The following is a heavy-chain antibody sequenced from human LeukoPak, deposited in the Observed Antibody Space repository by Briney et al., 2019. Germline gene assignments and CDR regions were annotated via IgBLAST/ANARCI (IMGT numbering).Heavy chain of an antibody. V-gene: IGHV1-69*05. CDR3: ARSFGVVREGHYYYYYYMDV. CDR2: IIPIFGTA. CDR1: GGTFSSYA. J-gene: IGHJ6*03. D-gene: IGHD3-3*01. Sequence: ASVKVSCKASGGTFSSYAISWVRQAPGQGLEWMGGIIPIFGTANYAQKFQGRVTITTDESTSTAYMELRSLRSEDTAVYYCARSFGVVREGHYYYYYYMDVWGKGTTVTVSS.